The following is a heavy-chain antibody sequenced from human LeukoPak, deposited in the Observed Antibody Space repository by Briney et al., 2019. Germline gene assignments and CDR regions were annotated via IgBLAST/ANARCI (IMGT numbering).Heavy chain of an antibody. Sequence: GGSLRLSCAASGFTFSGYAMHWVRQAPGKGLEWVAVISYDGSNKYYADSVKGRFTISRDNSKNTLYLQMNSLRAEDTAVYYCARVLGSGSYYHYFDYWGQGTLVTVSS. CDR1: GFTFSGYA. V-gene: IGHV3-30*04. J-gene: IGHJ4*02. CDR3: ARVLGSGSYYHYFDY. D-gene: IGHD1-26*01. CDR2: ISYDGSNK.